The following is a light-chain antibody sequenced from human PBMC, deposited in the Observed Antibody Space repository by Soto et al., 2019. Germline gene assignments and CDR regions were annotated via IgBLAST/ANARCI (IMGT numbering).Light chain of an antibody. CDR3: QQFNSYSLT. CDR2: DAS. V-gene: IGKV1-13*02. CDR1: QGISSA. J-gene: IGKJ4*01. Sequence: AIQLTQSPSSLSASVGDRVTITCRASQGISSALAWYQQKPGKAPKLLIYDASSLESGVPSRCRGSGSGTDFTLTISSLKPEDFATNYCQQFNSYSLTFGGGTKVEIK.